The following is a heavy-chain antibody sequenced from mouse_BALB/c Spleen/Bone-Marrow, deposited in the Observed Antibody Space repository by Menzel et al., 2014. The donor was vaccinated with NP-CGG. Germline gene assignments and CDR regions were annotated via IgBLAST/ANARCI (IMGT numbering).Heavy chain of an antibody. CDR2: INPSXGGT. J-gene: IGHJ4*01. Sequence: QPGAELVKPGASVKXSCTASGYTFTSYWMHWVKLRPGQGFEWIGEINPSXGGTNYNEKFKRKATLTVDKSSSTAYKQLSSLTSEESAVNYCTYMGYYGSSYAMDYWGQGTSVTVSS. D-gene: IGHD1-1*01. CDR3: TYMGYYGSSYAMDY. CDR1: GYTFTSYW. V-gene: IGHV1S16*01.